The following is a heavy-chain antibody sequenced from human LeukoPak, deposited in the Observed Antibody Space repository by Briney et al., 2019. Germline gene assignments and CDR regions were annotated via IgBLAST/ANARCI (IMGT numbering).Heavy chain of an antibody. Sequence: SQTLSLTCTVSGGSISSGSYYWSWIRQPAGKGLEWIGRIYTSGSTNYNASLKSRVTISEDTSKNQFSLKLSSVTAADTAVYYCARDFGIFDYGMDVWGQGTTVTVSS. CDR2: IYTSGST. CDR1: GGSISSGSYY. J-gene: IGHJ6*02. CDR3: ARDFGIFDYGMDV. D-gene: IGHD3-16*01. V-gene: IGHV4-61*02.